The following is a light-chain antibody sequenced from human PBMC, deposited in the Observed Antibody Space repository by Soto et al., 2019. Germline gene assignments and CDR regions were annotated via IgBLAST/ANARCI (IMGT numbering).Light chain of an antibody. CDR2: GAS. J-gene: IGKJ1*01. Sequence: WTRSQGPLWLSKEGRATLSGRASQGVSSGYLAWYQQNPGQAPRLLISGASSRATGIPDRFSGSGSGPACTLTISSLEPEDFAVFYSQPYGSSPQTVGQGTKVDIK. CDR1: QGVSSGY. V-gene: IGKV3-20*01. CDR3: QPYGSSPQT.